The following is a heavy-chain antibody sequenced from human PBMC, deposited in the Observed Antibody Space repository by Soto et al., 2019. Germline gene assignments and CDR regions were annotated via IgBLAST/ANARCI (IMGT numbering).Heavy chain of an antibody. J-gene: IGHJ4*02. CDR1: GDSISSYY. CDR3: ARRTGTTRWDY. CDR2: IYYSGST. V-gene: IGHV4-59*01. D-gene: IGHD1-7*01. Sequence: QVQLQESGPGLVMPSETLSLTCTVSGDSISSYYWSWIRQPPGKGLEWIGYIYYSGSTNYNPSLKSRVTISVDTSKNQFSLKLSSVTAADTAVYYWARRTGTTRWDYWGQGTLVTVSS.